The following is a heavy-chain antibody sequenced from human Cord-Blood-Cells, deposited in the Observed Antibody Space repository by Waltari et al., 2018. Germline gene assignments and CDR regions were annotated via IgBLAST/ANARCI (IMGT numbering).Heavy chain of an antibody. CDR2: INHSGST. V-gene: IGHV4-34*01. D-gene: IGHD2-15*01. CDR3: AMGRRYCSGGSCYLGFDY. Sequence: QVQLQQWGAGLLKPSETLSLTCAVYGGSFSGYYWSWIRPPPGQGREWIGEINHSGSTNYNPSLKSRVTISVDTSKNQFSLKLSSVTAADTAVYYCAMGRRYCSGGSCYLGFDYWGQGTLVTVSS. CDR1: GGSFSGYY. J-gene: IGHJ4*02.